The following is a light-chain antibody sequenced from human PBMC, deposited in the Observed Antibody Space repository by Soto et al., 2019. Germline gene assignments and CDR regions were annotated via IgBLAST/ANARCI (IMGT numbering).Light chain of an antibody. CDR3: QSYDSNIYV. J-gene: IGLJ1*01. Sequence: QSVLTQPPSVSGAPGQRVTISCTGSTSNIGAGYDVHWYQQLPGTAPKLLIYRNINRPSGVPDRFSGSKSGTSASLAITGLQAEDEADYYCQSYDSNIYVFGTGTKVTVL. V-gene: IGLV1-40*01. CDR1: TSNIGAGYD. CDR2: RNI.